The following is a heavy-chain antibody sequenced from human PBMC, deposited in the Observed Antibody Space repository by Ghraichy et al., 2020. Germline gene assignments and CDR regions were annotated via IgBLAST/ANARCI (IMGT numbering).Heavy chain of an antibody. CDR2: IKSKTDGGTT. Sequence: GESLNISCAASGFTFSNAWMNWVRQAPGKGLEWVGRIKSKTDGGTTDYAAPVKGRFTISRDDSKNTLYLQMNSLKTEDTAVYYCTTDDQTTTVVTVDYWGQGTLVTVSS. J-gene: IGHJ4*02. CDR3: TTDDQTTTVVTVDY. CDR1: GFTFSNAW. V-gene: IGHV3-15*07. D-gene: IGHD4-23*01.